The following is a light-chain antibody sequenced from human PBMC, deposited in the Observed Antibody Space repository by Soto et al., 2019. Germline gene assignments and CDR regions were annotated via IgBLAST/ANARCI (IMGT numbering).Light chain of an antibody. V-gene: IGKV3-15*01. CDR2: GAS. CDR3: QQYNNGPPYT. J-gene: IGKJ2*01. Sequence: EIVMTQSPATLSVSPGERATLSCRASRSVSSNLAWYQQKPGQAPMLLMYGASTRATGIPARFSGSVSGTEFTRTISSLQSEDFAVYYCQQYNNGPPYTFGQGTKLEIK. CDR1: RSVSSN.